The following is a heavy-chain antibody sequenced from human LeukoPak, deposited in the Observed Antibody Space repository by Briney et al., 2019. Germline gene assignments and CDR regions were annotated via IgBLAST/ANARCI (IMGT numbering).Heavy chain of an antibody. J-gene: IGHJ4*02. V-gene: IGHV3-23*01. CDR1: GFTFSSYA. CDR2: ISGSGGST. D-gene: IGHD3-22*01. Sequence: GGSLRLSCAASGFTFSSYAMSWVRQAPGKGLEWVSAISGSGGSTYYADSVKGRFTISRDNSKNTLYLQMNSLRAEDTAVYYCALIPRDYYDSSGYLNFDYWGQGTLVTVSS. CDR3: ALIPRDYYDSSGYLNFDY.